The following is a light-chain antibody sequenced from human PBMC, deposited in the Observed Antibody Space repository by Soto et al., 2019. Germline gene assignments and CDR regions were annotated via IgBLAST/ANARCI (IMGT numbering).Light chain of an antibody. CDR3: QQYDSSPMYT. J-gene: IGKJ2*01. V-gene: IGKV3-20*01. CDR1: QSVSSSY. Sequence: EIVLTQSPGTLSLSPGERVTLSCRASQSVSSSYLAWYQHKPGQVPRLLIYGASSRASGIPDRFSGSGSGTDFTLTISRLEPEDFAVYYCQQYDSSPMYTFGQGTKLQIK. CDR2: GAS.